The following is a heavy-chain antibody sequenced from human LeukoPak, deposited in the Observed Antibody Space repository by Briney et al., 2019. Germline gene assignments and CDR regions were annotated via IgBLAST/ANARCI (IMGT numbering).Heavy chain of an antibody. CDR1: GYSFTTYW. CDR2: IYPGDSDT. J-gene: IGHJ4*02. Sequence: GESLQISCQGSGYSFTTYWIGWVRQMPGKGLEWMGIIYPGDSDTRYGPSFQGQVTISADKSISTAYLQWSSLKASDTAMYYCARPGYSSGLYGFDYWGQGTLVTVSS. V-gene: IGHV5-51*01. D-gene: IGHD6-19*01. CDR3: ARPGYSSGLYGFDY.